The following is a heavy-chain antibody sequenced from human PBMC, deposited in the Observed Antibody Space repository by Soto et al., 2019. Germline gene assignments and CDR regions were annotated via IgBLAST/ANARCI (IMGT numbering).Heavy chain of an antibody. CDR1: GGSISSYY. D-gene: IGHD3-3*01. CDR2: IYYSGST. V-gene: IGHV4-59*08. Sequence: SETLSLTCTVSGGSISSYYWSWIRQPPGKGLEWIGYIYYSGSTNYNPSLKSRVTISVDTSKNQFSLKLSSVTAADTAVYYCASLLFLEWVRWFVPSGQTTLASVS. J-gene: IGHJ5*02. CDR3: ASLLFLEWVRWFVP.